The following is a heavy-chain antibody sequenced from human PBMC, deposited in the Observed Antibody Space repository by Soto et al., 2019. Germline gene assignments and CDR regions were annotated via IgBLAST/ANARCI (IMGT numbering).Heavy chain of an antibody. CDR3: ARLRYSSSSGPLKESYYYYMDV. CDR2: IYYSGST. Sequence: SETLSLTCTVSGGSISSYYWSWIRQPPGKGLEWIGYIYYSGSTNYNPSLKSRVTISVDTSKNQFSLKLSSVTAADTAVYYCARLRYSSSSGPLKESYYYYMDVWGKGTTVTVSS. CDR1: GGSISSYY. D-gene: IGHD6-6*01. J-gene: IGHJ6*03. V-gene: IGHV4-59*08.